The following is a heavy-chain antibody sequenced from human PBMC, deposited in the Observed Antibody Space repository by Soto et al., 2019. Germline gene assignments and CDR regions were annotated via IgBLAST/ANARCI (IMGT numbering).Heavy chain of an antibody. V-gene: IGHV1-69*12. CDR1: GGTFSNYA. D-gene: IGHD3-10*01. CDR3: ARDLLGFGYTYADV. Sequence: QVKLVQSGAEVKKPGSSVKVSCKASGGTFSNYALISWVRQAPGQGLEWMGGIIPIGATVNYAQKFQGRVTITADESTSTVNMDLGSLRSEDTAVYYCARDLLGFGYTYADVWGQGTTVTVSS. J-gene: IGHJ6*02. CDR2: IIPIGATV.